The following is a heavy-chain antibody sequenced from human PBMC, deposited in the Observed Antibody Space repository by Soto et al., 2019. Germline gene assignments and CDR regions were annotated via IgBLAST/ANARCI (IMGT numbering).Heavy chain of an antibody. CDR3: ARDLGPYSNGWLNAFDM. V-gene: IGHV3-7*01. D-gene: IGHD6-19*01. CDR1: GFTFSTYW. Sequence: GGSLRLSCAASGFTFSTYWMSWVRQAPGKGLEWVANIKEDGIETYYVDSVKGRFTVSRDNAKNSLYLQMSSLRDEDTAFYYCARDLGPYSNGWLNAFDMWGQGTMVTVSS. J-gene: IGHJ3*02. CDR2: IKEDGIET.